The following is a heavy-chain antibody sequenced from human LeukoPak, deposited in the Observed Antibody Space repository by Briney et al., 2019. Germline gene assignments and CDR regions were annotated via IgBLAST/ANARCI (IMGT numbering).Heavy chain of an antibody. CDR3: AKWLDYYDSSGYPTNDY. J-gene: IGHJ4*02. D-gene: IGHD3-22*01. CDR1: GFTFSSYG. CDR2: ISYDGSNK. Sequence: GRSLRLSCAASGFTFSSYGMHWVRQAPGKGLEWVAVISYDGSNKYYADSVKGRFTISRDNSKNTLYLQMNSLRAEDTAVYYCAKWLDYYDSSGYPTNDYRGQGTLVTVSS. V-gene: IGHV3-30*18.